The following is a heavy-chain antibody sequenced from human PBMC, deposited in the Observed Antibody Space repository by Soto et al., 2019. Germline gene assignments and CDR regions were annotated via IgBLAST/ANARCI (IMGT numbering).Heavy chain of an antibody. CDR1: GGTFSSYA. CDR2: IIPIFGTA. Sequence: QVQLVQSGAEVKKPGSSVKVSCKASGGTFSSYAISWVRQAPGQGLEWMGGIIPIFGTADYAQKFQGRVTSTVDESTSTDYMELGSRRSEDTGGYYCAREGAWGGKEDQLLYRTSSDAFDICGQGTKVTVSS. V-gene: IGHV1-69*01. D-gene: IGHD2-2*02. CDR3: AREGAWGGKEDQLLYRTSSDAFDI. J-gene: IGHJ3*02.